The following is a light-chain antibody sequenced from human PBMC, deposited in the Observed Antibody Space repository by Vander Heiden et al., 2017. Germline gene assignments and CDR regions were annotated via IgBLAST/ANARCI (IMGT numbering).Light chain of an antibody. CDR3: QQRSNPLPFT. CDR1: QSVSSY. Sequence: EIVLTQSPATLSLSPGERATLPCRASQSVSSYLAWYQQKPGQAPSLLIYDASNRATGIPARFSGSGSGTDFTLTISSLEPEDFAVYYCQQRSNPLPFTFGPGTKVDIK. J-gene: IGKJ3*01. CDR2: DAS. V-gene: IGKV3-11*01.